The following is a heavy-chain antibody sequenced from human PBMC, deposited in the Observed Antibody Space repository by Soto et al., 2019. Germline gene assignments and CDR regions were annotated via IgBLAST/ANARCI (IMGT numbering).Heavy chain of an antibody. D-gene: IGHD3-3*01. CDR1: GGTFSSYA. CDR3: ARENDFWSSYVPSYYYYGMDG. V-gene: IGHV1-69*01. Sequence: QVQLVQSGAEVKKPGSSVKVSCKASGGTFSSYAISWVRQAPGQGLEWMGGIIPIFATANYAQKFQGRVRITVDESTSTAYLELSSLRSEDTAVYYCARENDFWSSYVPSYYYYGMDGWGQGPTVTVSS. CDR2: IIPIFATA. J-gene: IGHJ6*02.